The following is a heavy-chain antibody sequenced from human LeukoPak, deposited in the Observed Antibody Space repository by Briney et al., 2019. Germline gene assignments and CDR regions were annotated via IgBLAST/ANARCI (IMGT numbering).Heavy chain of an antibody. CDR2: INPNSGGT. D-gene: IGHD3-10*01. CDR3: ARGTEVRGVIIRSCWFDP. V-gene: IGHV1-2*04. CDR1: GYTFTGYY. J-gene: IGHJ5*02. Sequence: ASVKVSCKASGYTFTGYYMHWVRQAPGQGLEWMGWINPNSGGTNYAQKFQGWVTMTRDTSISTAYMELSRLRSDDTAVYYCARGTEVRGVIIRSCWFDPWGQGTLVTVSS.